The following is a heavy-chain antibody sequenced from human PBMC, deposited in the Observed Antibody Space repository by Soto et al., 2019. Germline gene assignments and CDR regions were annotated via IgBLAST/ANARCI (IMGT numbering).Heavy chain of an antibody. CDR3: ARDLGRVTTPPPPTYYFYGMDV. CDR2: INPNSGGT. CDR1: GYTFTGYY. V-gene: IGHV1-2*04. J-gene: IGHJ6*02. Sequence: GASVKVSCKASGYTFTGYYMHWVRQAPGQGLEWMGWINPNSGGTNYAQKFQGWVTMTRDTSISTAYMELSRLRSDDTAVYYCARDLGRVTTPPPPTYYFYGMDVWGQGTTVTVSS. D-gene: IGHD4-17*01.